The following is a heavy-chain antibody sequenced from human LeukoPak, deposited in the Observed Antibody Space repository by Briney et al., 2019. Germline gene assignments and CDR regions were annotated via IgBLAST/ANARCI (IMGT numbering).Heavy chain of an antibody. J-gene: IGHJ5*02. Sequence: GGSLRLSCAASGFTFSSYDMHWVRQATGKGLEWVSAIGTAGDTYYPGSVKGRFTISRDNSKNTLYLQMNSLRAEDTAVYYCAKDSSSWFNWFDPWGQGTLVTVSS. D-gene: IGHD6-13*01. V-gene: IGHV3-13*01. CDR3: AKDSSSWFNWFDP. CDR1: GFTFSSYD. CDR2: IGTAGDT.